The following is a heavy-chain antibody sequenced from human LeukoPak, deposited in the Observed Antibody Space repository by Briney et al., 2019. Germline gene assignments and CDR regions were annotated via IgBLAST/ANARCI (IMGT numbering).Heavy chain of an antibody. V-gene: IGHV3-23*01. CDR2: ISGSGDTT. CDR3: AKDPIVGATNIESFDY. Sequence: GGSLRLSCAASGFTFSSYAMTWVRQAPGKGLEWISDISGSGDTTYYADSVKGRFTISRDNSKNTLYLQMNSLRAEDTAVYYCAKDPIVGATNIESFDYWGQGTLVTVSS. D-gene: IGHD1-26*01. J-gene: IGHJ4*02. CDR1: GFTFSSYA.